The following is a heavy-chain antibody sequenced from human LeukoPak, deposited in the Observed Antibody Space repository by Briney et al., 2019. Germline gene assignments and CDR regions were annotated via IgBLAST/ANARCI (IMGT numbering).Heavy chain of an antibody. V-gene: IGHV1-2*02. D-gene: IGHD3-22*01. CDR2: INPNSGGT. CDR1: GYTFIGYY. Sequence: ASVKVSCKASGYTFIGYYLHWVRQAPGQGLEWMGWINPNSGGTNYAQKFQGRVTMTRGTSISTAYMELSSLRFDDTAVYYCARDRSITMIVVGSPTFDYWGQGTLVTVSS. CDR3: ARDRSITMIVVGSPTFDY. J-gene: IGHJ4*02.